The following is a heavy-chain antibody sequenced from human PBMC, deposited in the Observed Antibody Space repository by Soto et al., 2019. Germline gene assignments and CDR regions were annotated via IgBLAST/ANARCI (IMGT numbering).Heavy chain of an antibody. Sequence: EVQLVESGGGLVKPGGSLRLSCAASGFTFSSYSMNWVRQAPGKGLEWVSSISSSSSYIYYADSVKGRFTISRDNAKNSLYLQMNSLRAEDTAVYYCARDPPSYYYGSGSPRAKDYWGQGTLVTVSS. CDR3: ARDPPSYYYGSGSPRAKDY. D-gene: IGHD3-10*01. V-gene: IGHV3-21*01. CDR2: ISSSSSYI. CDR1: GFTFSSYS. J-gene: IGHJ4*02.